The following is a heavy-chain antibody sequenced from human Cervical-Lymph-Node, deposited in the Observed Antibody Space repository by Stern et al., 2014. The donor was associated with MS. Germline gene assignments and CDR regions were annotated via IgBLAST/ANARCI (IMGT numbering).Heavy chain of an antibody. Sequence: QITLKESGPVLVKPTETLTLTCTVSGFSLSNARMGVSWIRQPPGKALEWLANIFSHVEKSYSTSLKTRLTISKDTSKSQVVLTVTNMDPVDTATYYCARIDNGGDRYLFPDAFDIWGQGTLVTVSS. V-gene: IGHV2-26*01. D-gene: IGHD2-21*02. CDR3: ARIDNGGDRYLFPDAFDI. J-gene: IGHJ3*02. CDR2: IFSHVEK. CDR1: GFSLSNARMG.